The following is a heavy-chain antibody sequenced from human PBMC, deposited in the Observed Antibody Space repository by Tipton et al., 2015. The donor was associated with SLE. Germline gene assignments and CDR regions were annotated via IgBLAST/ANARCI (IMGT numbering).Heavy chain of an antibody. CDR1: GGSISSYY. CDR3: AREYEVWASFDY. D-gene: IGHD3-16*01. CDR2: IYYSGST. Sequence: LRLSCTVSGGSISSYYWSWIRQPPGKRLEWIGYIYYSGSTNYNPSLESRVTISVDTSKNQFSLKLSSVTAADTAVYYCAREYEVWASFDYWGQGTLVTVSS. J-gene: IGHJ4*02. V-gene: IGHV4-59*12.